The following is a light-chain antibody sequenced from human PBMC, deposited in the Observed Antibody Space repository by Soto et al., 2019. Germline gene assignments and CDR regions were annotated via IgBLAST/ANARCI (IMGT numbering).Light chain of an antibody. CDR2: LGS. Sequence: DLVMTQSPLSLPVTPGEPASISCRSSQSLLYTNGYNYLDWYLQKPGQSPQLLIYLGSNRASGVPDRLSGSGSGTDFTLKISRVEAEDVGVYYCMQTLQSPFTFGAKTKVYIK. CDR1: QSLLYTNGYNY. J-gene: IGKJ3*01. CDR3: MQTLQSPFT. V-gene: IGKV2-28*01.